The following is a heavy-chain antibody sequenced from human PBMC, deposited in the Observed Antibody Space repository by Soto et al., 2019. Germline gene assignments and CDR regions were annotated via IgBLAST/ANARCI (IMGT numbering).Heavy chain of an antibody. CDR1: GGSISSGDYY. J-gene: IGHJ4*02. V-gene: IGHV4-30-4*01. CDR3: ARHARDYGSGTNFDY. CDR2: IYYSGST. Sequence: PSETLSLTCTVSGGSISSGDYYWSWIRQPPGKGLEWIGYIYYSGSTYYNPSLKSRVTISVDTSKNQFSLKLSSVTAADTAVYYCARHARDYGSGTNFDYWGQGTLVTVSS. D-gene: IGHD3-10*01.